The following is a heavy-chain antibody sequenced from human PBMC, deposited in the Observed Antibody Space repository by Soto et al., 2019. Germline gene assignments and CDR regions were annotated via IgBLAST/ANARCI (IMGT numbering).Heavy chain of an antibody. V-gene: IGHV4-31*03. CDR3: ARDRSGYNVGRARHFDY. CDR2: IGYSGST. Sequence: SETLSLTCSVSGGSVSVGGYYWTWIRQLPGRGLEWIGNIGYSGSTSYNPSLKSRLTISVDTSKNQFSLILTSVTAADTAFYYGARDRSGYNVGRARHFDYWGTGTLVTVSS. CDR1: GGSVSVGGYY. J-gene: IGHJ4*02. D-gene: IGHD5-12*01.